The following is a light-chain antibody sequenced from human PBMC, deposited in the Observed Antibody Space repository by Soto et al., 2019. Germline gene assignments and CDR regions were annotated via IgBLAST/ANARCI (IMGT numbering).Light chain of an antibody. V-gene: IGKV3-20*01. CDR1: QTLSSSL. CDR3: QQYGSSAWT. Sequence: IVLTQSPGTLSLSPGERATLSCRASQTLSSSLLAWYQQKPGQAPRLLIYGASSRATGIPDRFSGSGSGADFTLTITRLGPEDFAVYYCQQYGSSAWTFGQGTRVEV. CDR2: GAS. J-gene: IGKJ1*01.